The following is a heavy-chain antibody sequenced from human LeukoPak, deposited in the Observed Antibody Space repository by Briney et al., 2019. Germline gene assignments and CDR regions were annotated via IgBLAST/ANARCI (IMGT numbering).Heavy chain of an antibody. V-gene: IGHV3-23*01. Sequence: GGSLRLSCAASGFTFSSYAMSWVRQAPGKGLEWVSAISGSGGSTYYADSVKGRVTISRDNSKNTLYLQMNTLRAADSAVYYSAKGSAIVGSYDYWGQGTLVTVSS. D-gene: IGHD3-22*01. J-gene: IGHJ4*02. CDR2: ISGSGGST. CDR1: GFTFSSYA. CDR3: AKGSAIVGSYDY.